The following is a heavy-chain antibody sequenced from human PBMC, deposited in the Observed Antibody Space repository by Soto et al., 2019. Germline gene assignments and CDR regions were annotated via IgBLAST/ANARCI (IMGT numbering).Heavy chain of an antibody. CDR3: ARERYYYDSSGYPNKGMDV. CDR1: GGSFSSYA. Sequence: GASVKASCEACGGSFSSYAISWVRQAPGQGLEWMGGIIPIFGTANYAQKFQGRVTITADESTSTAYMELSSLRSEDTAVYYCARERYYYDSSGYPNKGMDVWGQGTTVTVSS. D-gene: IGHD3-22*01. CDR2: IIPIFGTA. V-gene: IGHV1-69*13. J-gene: IGHJ6*02.